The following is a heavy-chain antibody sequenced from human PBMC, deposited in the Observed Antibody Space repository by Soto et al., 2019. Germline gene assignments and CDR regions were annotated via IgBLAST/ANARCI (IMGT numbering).Heavy chain of an antibody. CDR1: GFTFSNAW. CDR3: TTCIAAAGPDAFDI. J-gene: IGHJ3*02. V-gene: IGHV3-15*01. D-gene: IGHD6-13*01. Sequence: PEGSLRLSCAASGFTFSNAWMSWVRQAPGKGLEWVGRIKSKTDGGTTDYAAPVKGRFTISRDDSKNTLYLQMNSLKTEDTAVYYCTTCIAAAGPDAFDIWGQGTMVTVSS. CDR2: IKSKTDGGTT.